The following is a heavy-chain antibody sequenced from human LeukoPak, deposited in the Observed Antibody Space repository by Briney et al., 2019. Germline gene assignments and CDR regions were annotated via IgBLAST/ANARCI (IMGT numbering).Heavy chain of an antibody. J-gene: IGHJ4*02. V-gene: IGHV3-23*01. Sequence: GGSLRLSCAASAFTFSKYAMTWVRQAPGKGLEWVSTISGSGGRTYYADSVKGRFTISRDNSKNTLFLQMNSLRAEDTAVYYCAGAIFGVVNPTFDYWGLGTLVTVSS. CDR2: ISGSGGRT. CDR1: AFTFSKYA. CDR3: AGAIFGVVNPTFDY. D-gene: IGHD3-3*01.